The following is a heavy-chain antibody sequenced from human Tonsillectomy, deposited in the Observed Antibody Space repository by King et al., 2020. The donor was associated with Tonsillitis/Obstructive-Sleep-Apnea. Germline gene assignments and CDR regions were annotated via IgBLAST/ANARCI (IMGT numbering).Heavy chain of an antibody. Sequence: ITLKESGPTLVTPTQTLTLTCSFSGFSLTTKGVGVGWIRQPPGKALEWLAIIYWDDDKRYSPSLKSRLTITKDTSNNQVVLTLTNMDPVDTATYYCAHIVITYGGVIGDDAFDVRGQGTMVTVSS. D-gene: IGHD3-16*01. CDR1: GFSLTTKGVG. V-gene: IGHV2-5*02. CDR2: IYWDDDK. CDR3: AHIVITYGGVIGDDAFDV. J-gene: IGHJ3*01.